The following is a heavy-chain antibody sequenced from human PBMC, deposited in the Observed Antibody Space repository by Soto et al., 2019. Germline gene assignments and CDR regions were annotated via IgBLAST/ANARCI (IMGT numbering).Heavy chain of an antibody. Sequence: GLDLEWLALIYWNDDKRYSPSLKSRLTITKDTSKNQVVLTMTNMDPVDTATYYCARGRRDGYNSAFSGMDVWGQGTTVTVSS. J-gene: IGHJ6*02. D-gene: IGHD5-12*01. CDR2: IYWNDDK. CDR3: ARGRRDGYNSAFSGMDV. V-gene: IGHV2-5*01.